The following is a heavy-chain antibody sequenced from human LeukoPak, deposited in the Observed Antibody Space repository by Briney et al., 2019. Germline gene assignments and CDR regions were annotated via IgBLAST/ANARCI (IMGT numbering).Heavy chain of an antibody. CDR2: IYHSGSA. D-gene: IGHD1-26*01. CDR3: AREGMGGIDY. Sequence: SETLSLTCAVSGYSISSGYYWGWIRQPPGKGLEWIGSIYHSGSAYYNPSLKSRVTISLDTSKNQFSLKLSSVTAADTAVYYCAREGMGGIDYWGQGTLVTVSS. V-gene: IGHV4-38-2*02. CDR1: GYSISSGYY. J-gene: IGHJ4*02.